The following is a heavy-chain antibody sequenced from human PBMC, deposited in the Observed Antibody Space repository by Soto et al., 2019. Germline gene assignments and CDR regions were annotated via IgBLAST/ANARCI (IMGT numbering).Heavy chain of an antibody. J-gene: IGHJ4*02. V-gene: IGHV4-59*01. CDR2: IYYTGST. CDR3: ARESPGTGHFDY. Sequence: QVQLQESGPGLVKPSETLSLTCTVSGGSISGYYWKWIRQPPGKRLEWIGHIYYTGSTNYNPSLRSRVTMSVDTSENQFSLKLSSVTAADTAVYYCARESPGTGHFDYWGQGILDTVSS. D-gene: IGHD1-1*01. CDR1: GGSISGYY.